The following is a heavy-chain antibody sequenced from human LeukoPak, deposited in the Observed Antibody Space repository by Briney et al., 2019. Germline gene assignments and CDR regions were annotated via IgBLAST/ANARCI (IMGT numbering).Heavy chain of an antibody. D-gene: IGHD3-22*01. CDR3: AKGPYDSSGYCDY. Sequence: PGGSLRLSCAASGFSFSSYWMTWVRQAPGKGLEWVAVIWYDGSNKYYADSVKGRFTISRDNSKNTLYLQMNSLRAEDTAVYYCAKGPYDSSGYCDYWGQGTLVTVSS. V-gene: IGHV3-33*06. CDR2: IWYDGSNK. J-gene: IGHJ4*02. CDR1: GFSFSSYW.